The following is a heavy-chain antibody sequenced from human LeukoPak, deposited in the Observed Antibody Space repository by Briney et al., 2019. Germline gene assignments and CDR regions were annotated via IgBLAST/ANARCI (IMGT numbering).Heavy chain of an antibody. CDR1: GFTFSSDA. CDR2: ISGSGTNT. CDR3: AKEVTSSGWPLAY. D-gene: IGHD6-19*01. J-gene: IGHJ4*02. Sequence: GGSLRLSCAASGFTFSSDAMSWVRQAPGKGLEWVSGISGSGTNTYYADSVKGRFTISRDNSKNTLYVQMNSLRANDTAVYYCAKEVTSSGWPLAYWGEGALVSVSS. V-gene: IGHV3-23*01.